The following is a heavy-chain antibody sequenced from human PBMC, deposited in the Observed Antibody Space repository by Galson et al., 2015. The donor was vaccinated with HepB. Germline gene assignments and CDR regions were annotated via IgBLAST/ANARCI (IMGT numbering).Heavy chain of an antibody. CDR3: ARVYRPGGGNYCSAAGCYDAFDI. V-gene: IGHV4-59*02. D-gene: IGHD2-15*01. CDR2: IYQSGNT. CDR1: GGSVSSYY. J-gene: IGHJ3*02. Sequence: TLSLTCTVSGGSVSSYYWSWIRQPPGEGLEWIGYIYQSGNTKYNPSLKSRVTISVDTSKNHLSLRLSSVTAADTAVYYCARVYRPGGGNYCSAAGCYDAFDIWVQGTVVTVSS.